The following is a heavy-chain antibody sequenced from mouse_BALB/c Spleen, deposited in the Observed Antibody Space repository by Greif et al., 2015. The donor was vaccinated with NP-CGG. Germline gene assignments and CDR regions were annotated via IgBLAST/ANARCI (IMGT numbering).Heavy chain of an antibody. CDR2: INPSTGYT. D-gene: IGHD1-2*01. CDR3: ARRGTTATPAWFAY. CDR1: GYTFTSYW. V-gene: IGHV1-7*01. Sequence: VKLMESGAELAKPGASVKMSCKPSGYTFTSYWMHWVKQRPGQGLEWIGYINPSTGYTEYNQKFKDKATLTADKSSSTAYMQLSSLTSEDSAVYYCARRGTTATPAWFAYWGQGTLVTVSA. J-gene: IGHJ3*01.